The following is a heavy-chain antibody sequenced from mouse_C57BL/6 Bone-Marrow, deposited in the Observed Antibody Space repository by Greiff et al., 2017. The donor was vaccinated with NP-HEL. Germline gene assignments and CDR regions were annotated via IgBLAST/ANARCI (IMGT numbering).Heavy chain of an antibody. J-gene: IGHJ4*01. CDR3: AREMSTTVVDYYAMDY. CDR1: GYTFTSYW. D-gene: IGHD1-1*01. V-gene: IGHV1-69*01. CDR2: IDPSDSYT. Sequence: VQLQQSGAELVMPGASVKLSCKASGYTFTSYWMHWVKQRPGQGLEWIGEIDPSDSYTNYNQKFKGKSTLTVDKSSSTAYMQLSSLTSEDSAVYYYAREMSTTVVDYYAMDYWGQGTSVTVSS.